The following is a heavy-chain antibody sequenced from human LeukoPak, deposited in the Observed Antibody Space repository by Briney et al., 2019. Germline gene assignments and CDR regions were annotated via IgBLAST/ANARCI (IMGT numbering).Heavy chain of an antibody. Sequence: SGGSLRLSCAASGFTVSNNYMGWVRQAPRKGLEWVSFIYSGGETYYADSVKGRFTISRDNSKNTLFLRMNNLRAEDTAVYYCARGEPPYSSSWYGIDYWGQGALVTVSS. CDR2: IYSGGET. CDR1: GFTVSNNY. D-gene: IGHD6-13*01. CDR3: ARGEPPYSSSWYGIDY. J-gene: IGHJ4*02. V-gene: IGHV3-66*01.